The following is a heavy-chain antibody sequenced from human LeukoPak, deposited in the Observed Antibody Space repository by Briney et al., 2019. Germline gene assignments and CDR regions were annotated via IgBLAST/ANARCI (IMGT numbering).Heavy chain of an antibody. J-gene: IGHJ4*02. CDR1: GFTFDDYA. V-gene: IGHV3-30*02. CDR3: AAPGVPAATYYFDY. CDR2: IRYDGSNK. D-gene: IGHD2-2*01. Sequence: GGSLRLSCAASGFTFDDYAMHWVRQAPGKGLEWVAFIRYDGSNKYYADSVKGRFTISRDNSKNTVYLQMNSLRAEDTAVYYCAAPGVPAATYYFDYWGQGTLVTVSS.